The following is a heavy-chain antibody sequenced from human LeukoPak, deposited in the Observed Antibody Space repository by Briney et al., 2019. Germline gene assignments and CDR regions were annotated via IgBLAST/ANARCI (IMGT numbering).Heavy chain of an antibody. CDR3: ARGGYCSGGSCDDDAFDI. J-gene: IGHJ3*02. D-gene: IGHD2-15*01. V-gene: IGHV1-46*01. CDR2: INPSGGST. Sequence: ASVKVSCKASGYTFTSYYMHWVRQAPGQGPEWMGIINPSGGSTTYAQKFQGRVTMTRDMSTSTVYMELTSLTSEDTAVYYCARGGYCSGGSCDDDAFDIWGQGTMVTVSS. CDR1: GYTFTSYY.